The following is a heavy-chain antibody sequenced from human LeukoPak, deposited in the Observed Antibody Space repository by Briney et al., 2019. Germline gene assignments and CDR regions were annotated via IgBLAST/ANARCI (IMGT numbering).Heavy chain of an antibody. V-gene: IGHV4-34*01. Sequence: SETLSLTCAVYGGSFSGYYWSWIRQPPGKGLEWIGEINHSGSTNYNPSLKSRVTISVDTSKNQFSLKLSSVTAADTAVYYCARHPYGYRYNWLDPWGQGTLVTVSS. CDR1: GGSFSGYY. J-gene: IGHJ5*02. CDR3: ARHPYGYRYNWLDP. CDR2: INHSGST. D-gene: IGHD5-18*01.